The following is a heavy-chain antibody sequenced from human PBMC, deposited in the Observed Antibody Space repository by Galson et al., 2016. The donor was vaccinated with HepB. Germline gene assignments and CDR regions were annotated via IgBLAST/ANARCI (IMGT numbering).Heavy chain of an antibody. CDR3: AKGTTLQVHFGYFDH. D-gene: IGHD1/OR15-1a*01. CDR2: ISDSAGST. V-gene: IGHV3-23*01. Sequence: SLRLSCAASGFIFSNYAMSWVRQAPGKGLEWVSGISDSAGSTYFADSVKGRFTISRDNSKNTLYLQMNSLRVEDTAVYHCAKGTTLQVHFGYFDHWGQGTLVTVSS. CDR1: GFIFSNYA. J-gene: IGHJ4*02.